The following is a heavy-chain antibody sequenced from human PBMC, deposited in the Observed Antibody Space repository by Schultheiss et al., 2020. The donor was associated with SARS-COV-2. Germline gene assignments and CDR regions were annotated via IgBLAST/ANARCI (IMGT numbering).Heavy chain of an antibody. V-gene: IGHV4-34*01. CDR1: GGSFSGYY. D-gene: IGHD3-9*01. J-gene: IGHJ4*02. CDR3: ASKTPLTGYVY. Sequence: GSLRLSCAVYGGSFSGYYWSWIRQPPGKGLEWIGEINHSGSTNYNPSLKSRVTISVDTSKNQFSLKLSSVTAADTAVYYCASKTPLTGYVYWGQGTLVTVSS. CDR2: INHSGST.